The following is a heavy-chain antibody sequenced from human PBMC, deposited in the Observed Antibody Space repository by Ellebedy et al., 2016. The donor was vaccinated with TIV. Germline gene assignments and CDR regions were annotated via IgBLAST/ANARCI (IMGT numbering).Heavy chain of an antibody. CDR2: IWYDGSNT. V-gene: IGHV3-33*01. CDR3: ARDDEYRFDY. CDR1: GFTFSSHA. Sequence: GESLKISCAASGFTFSSHAMHWVRQAPGKGLEWVAFIWYDGSNTDYADSVKGRFTISRDNSKNTLYLQMNSLRAEDSAVYYCARDDEYRFDYWGQGALVTVSS. J-gene: IGHJ4*02. D-gene: IGHD2/OR15-2a*01.